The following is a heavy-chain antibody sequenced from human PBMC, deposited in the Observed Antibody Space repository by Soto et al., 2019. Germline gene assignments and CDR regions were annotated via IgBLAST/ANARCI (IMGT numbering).Heavy chain of an antibody. CDR3: ARGLSIAARPDLFDY. Sequence: ASVKVSCKASGYTFSGYDINWVRQAPGQGLEWMGWINPNSGGTNYAQKFQGWVTMTRDTSISTAYMELSRLRSDDTAVYYCARGLSIAARPDLFDYWGQGTLVTVSS. CDR1: GYTFSGYD. V-gene: IGHV1-2*04. CDR2: INPNSGGT. D-gene: IGHD6-6*01. J-gene: IGHJ4*02.